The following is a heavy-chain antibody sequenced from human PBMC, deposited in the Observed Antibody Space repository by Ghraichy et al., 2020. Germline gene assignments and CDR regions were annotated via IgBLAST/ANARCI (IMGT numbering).Heavy chain of an antibody. D-gene: IGHD2-15*01. J-gene: IGHJ3*02. CDR3: AKVKYPYCSGGSCYAGFAFDI. CDR1: GFTFSSYA. Sequence: GGSLRLSCAASGFTFSSYAMSWVRQAPGKGLEWVSAISGSGGSIYYADSVKGRFTISRDNSKNTLYLQMNSLRAEDTAVYYCAKVKYPYCSGGSCYAGFAFDIWGQGTMVTVSS. V-gene: IGHV3-23*01. CDR2: ISGSGGSI.